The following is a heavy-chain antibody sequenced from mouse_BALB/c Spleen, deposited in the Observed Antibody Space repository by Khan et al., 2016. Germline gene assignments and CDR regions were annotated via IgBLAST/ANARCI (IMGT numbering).Heavy chain of an antibody. CDR2: IDPPNDNT. CDR3: ARMYYVDY. CDR1: GFSIQDTY. J-gene: IGHJ2*01. V-gene: IGHV14-3*02. Sequence: VQLQQSGAELVKPGASVKMSCTASGFSIQDTYIHWVRQKPEQGLDWIGRIDPPNDNTKYDPKFKGKATITADTSSNTAYLQLSSLTYEDTAVXYCARMYYVDYWGQGTTVTVSS.